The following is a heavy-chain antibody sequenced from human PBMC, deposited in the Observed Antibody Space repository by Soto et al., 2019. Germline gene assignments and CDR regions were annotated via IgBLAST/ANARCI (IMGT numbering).Heavy chain of an antibody. D-gene: IGHD2-15*01. Sequence: ASVKVSCKASGYTFTSYDINCVRQATGQGLEWMGWMNPNSGNTGYAQKFQGRVTMTRNTSISTAYMELSSLRSEDTAVYYCARGDCVGGSCYRYYGMDVWGQGTTVTVSS. CDR2: MNPNSGNT. J-gene: IGHJ6*02. V-gene: IGHV1-8*01. CDR3: ARGDCVGGSCYRYYGMDV. CDR1: GYTFTSYD.